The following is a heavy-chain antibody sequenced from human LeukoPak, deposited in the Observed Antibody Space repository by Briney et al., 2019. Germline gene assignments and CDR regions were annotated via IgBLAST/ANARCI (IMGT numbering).Heavy chain of an antibody. Sequence: SETLSLTCAVYGGSFSGYYWSWIRQPPGKGLEWIGEINHSGSTNYNPSLKSRVTISVDTSKNQFSLKLSSVTAADTAVYYCARDLRMALFDPWGQGTLVTVSS. D-gene: IGHD5-24*01. CDR1: GGSFSGYY. CDR3: ARDLRMALFDP. V-gene: IGHV4-34*01. CDR2: INHSGST. J-gene: IGHJ5*02.